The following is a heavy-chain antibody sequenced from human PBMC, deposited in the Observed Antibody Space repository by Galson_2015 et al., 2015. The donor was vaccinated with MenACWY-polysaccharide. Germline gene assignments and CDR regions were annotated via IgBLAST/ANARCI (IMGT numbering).Heavy chain of an antibody. CDR3: ASPLGL. V-gene: IGHV5-51*03. Sequence: QSGAEVKKPGESLKISCTASGYSSTSDWIGWVRQMPGQGLEWMGLIYFSASYATYSPSFQGQVTISADKSITTAYLQWSSLKATDTAMYYCASPLGLWGQGTLVSVSS. CDR2: IYFSASYA. CDR1: GYSSTSDW. J-gene: IGHJ4*02.